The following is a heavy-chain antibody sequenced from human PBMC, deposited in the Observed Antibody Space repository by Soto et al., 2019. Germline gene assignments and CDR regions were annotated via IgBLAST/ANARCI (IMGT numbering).Heavy chain of an antibody. Sequence: PSETRSLTCTFSRSSISRFAYFWTWILQHPGEGLEWIVNIYNNGTTSYNPSLKSRVIISLDTSKNQFSLRLSSVTAADTAVYYCAREPLIWGQGTMVTVSS. J-gene: IGHJ3*02. V-gene: IGHV4-31*03. CDR1: RSSISRFAYF. CDR2: IYNNGTT. CDR3: AREPLI.